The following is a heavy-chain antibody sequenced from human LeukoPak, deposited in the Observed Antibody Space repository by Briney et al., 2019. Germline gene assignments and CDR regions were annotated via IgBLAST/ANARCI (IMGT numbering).Heavy chain of an antibody. J-gene: IGHJ4*02. CDR3: AKRSGLYSGYDNIDY. V-gene: IGHV3-30*02. Sequence: GGSLRLSCAASGFTFSSYAMHWVRQAPGKGLEWVAFIRYDGSKKYYIDSVKGRFTISRDNSKNTLYLQMNSLRAEDTAVYYCAKRSGLYSGYDNIDYWGQGTLVTVSS. CDR2: IRYDGSKK. CDR1: GFTFSSYA. D-gene: IGHD5-12*01.